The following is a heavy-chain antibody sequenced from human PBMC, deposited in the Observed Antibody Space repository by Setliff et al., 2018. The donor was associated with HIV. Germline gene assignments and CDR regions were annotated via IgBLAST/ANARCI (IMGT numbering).Heavy chain of an antibody. CDR1: GGSISSNSYY. D-gene: IGHD5-12*01. Sequence: SETLSLTCTVSGGSISSNSYYWGWIRQPPGKGLEWIGEIYHSGSTNYNPSLKSRVTISLDRSKTQFSLKLSSVTAADKAVYYCARSPLYSGYERYYFDYWDQGTLVTVSS. CDR2: IYHSGST. CDR3: ARSPLYSGYERYYFDY. J-gene: IGHJ4*02. V-gene: IGHV4-39*07.